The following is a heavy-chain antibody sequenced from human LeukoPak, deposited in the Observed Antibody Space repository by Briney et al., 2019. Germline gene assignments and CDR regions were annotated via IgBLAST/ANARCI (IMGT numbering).Heavy chain of an antibody. CDR3: AREGAQYCSGGSCQGWYYYGMDV. Sequence: GASVKVSCKASGYTFTSYGISWVRQAPGQGLEWMGWISAYNGNTNYAQKLQGRVTMTTDTSTSTAYMELRSLRSDDTAVYYCAREGAQYCSGGSCQGWYYYGMDVWGQGTTVTASS. CDR2: ISAYNGNT. D-gene: IGHD2-15*01. CDR1: GYTFTSYG. J-gene: IGHJ6*02. V-gene: IGHV1-18*01.